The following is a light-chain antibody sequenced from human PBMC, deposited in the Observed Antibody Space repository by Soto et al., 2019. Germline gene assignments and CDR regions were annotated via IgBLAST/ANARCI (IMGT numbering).Light chain of an antibody. Sequence: DIQMTQSPSTLSASVGDRVTITCRASQSLNNSLAWYQHQPGNAPKLLIYDASTLERGVPSRFGGTGSGTEFTLTISSLQTDDFATYYCQQYHRSSITFGQGTRLEI. J-gene: IGKJ5*01. CDR3: QQYHRSSIT. CDR1: QSLNNS. V-gene: IGKV1-5*01. CDR2: DAS.